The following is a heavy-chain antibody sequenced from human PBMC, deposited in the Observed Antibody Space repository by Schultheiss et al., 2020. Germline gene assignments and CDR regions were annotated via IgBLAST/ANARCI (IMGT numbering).Heavy chain of an antibody. CDR1: GFTFSSYA. Sequence: GGSLRLSCAASGFTFSSYAMHWVRQAPGKGLEWVSAISGSGGSTYYADSVKGRFTISRDNAKNSLYLQMNSLRAEDTAVYYCARDWARLQPPDYWGQGTLVTVSS. CDR2: ISGSGGST. D-gene: IGHD3-16*01. CDR3: ARDWARLQPPDY. J-gene: IGHJ4*02. V-gene: IGHV3-21*01.